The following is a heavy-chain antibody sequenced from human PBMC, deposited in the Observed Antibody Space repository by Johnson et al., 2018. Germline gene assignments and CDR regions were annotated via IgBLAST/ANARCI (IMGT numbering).Heavy chain of an antibody. CDR2: MNPNSGNT. Sequence: VQLVESGAEVKKPGASVKVSCKASGYTFTSYDINWVRQAPGQGLEWMGWMNPNSGNTGYAQKFQGRVTMTRHTSMSTAYMELSSLRSEDTAVYYCARGTYYYDSSGYSAAFDIWGQGTMVTVSS. D-gene: IGHD3-22*01. J-gene: IGHJ3*02. CDR1: GYTFTSYD. V-gene: IGHV1-8*01. CDR3: ARGTYYYDSSGYSAAFDI.